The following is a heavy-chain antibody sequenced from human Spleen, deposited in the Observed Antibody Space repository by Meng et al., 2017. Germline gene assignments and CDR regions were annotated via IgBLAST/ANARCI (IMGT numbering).Heavy chain of an antibody. Sequence: QVQLVQDGAEVKKPGASVKVSCKASGYTFTSYAIHWVRQAPGQRLEWMGWINTDNGNPKYAQNFQGRLTITRDTSASTSYMELSSLRSVDTAVYYCARDEDISAAGKLFGDYWGQGTLVTVSS. J-gene: IGHJ4*02. CDR1: GYTFTSYA. D-gene: IGHD6-25*01. CDR3: ARDEDISAAGKLFGDY. CDR2: INTDNGNP. V-gene: IGHV1-3*04.